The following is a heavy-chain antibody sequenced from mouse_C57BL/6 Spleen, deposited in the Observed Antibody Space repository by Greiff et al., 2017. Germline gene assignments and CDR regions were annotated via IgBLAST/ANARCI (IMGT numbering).Heavy chain of an antibody. CDR2: ISSGSSTI. V-gene: IGHV5-17*01. J-gene: IGHJ2*01. D-gene: IGHD4-1*01. CDR1: GFTFSDYG. CDR3: ARNLGMDY. Sequence: EVKLVESGGGLVKPGGSLKLSCAASGFTFSDYGMHWVRQAPEKGLEWVAYISSGSSTIYYADTVKGRFTIARDKAKNTLFLQMTSLRSEDTAMYYCARNLGMDYWGQGTTLTVSS.